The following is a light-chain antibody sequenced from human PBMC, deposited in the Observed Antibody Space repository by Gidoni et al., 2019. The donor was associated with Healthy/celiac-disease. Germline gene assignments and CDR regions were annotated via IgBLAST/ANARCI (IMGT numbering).Light chain of an antibody. CDR2: AAS. J-gene: IGKJ4*01. Sequence: DIQLTQSPSFLSASVGDRVTITCRASQGISSYLAWYQQKPGKAPKLLIYAASTVQSGVPSRFSGSGSGTEFTITISSLQPEDFATYYCQQLNSYPLTFGGXTKVEIK. CDR3: QQLNSYPLT. CDR1: QGISSY. V-gene: IGKV1-9*01.